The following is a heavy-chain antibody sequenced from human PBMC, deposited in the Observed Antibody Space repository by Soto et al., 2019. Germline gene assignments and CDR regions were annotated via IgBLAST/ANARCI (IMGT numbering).Heavy chain of an antibody. Sequence: EVQLVESGGGLVQPGGSLRLSCVASGFTVTEIYMNWVRQAPGKGLEWVSVIYNEFTDYADSVRGRFSISTDSSKNALYLQMTSLRAEDSAVYYCVREPRDCSGGSCSIMGDAFDIWGQGTMVTVSS. J-gene: IGHJ3*02. CDR1: GFTVTEIY. D-gene: IGHD2-15*01. V-gene: IGHV3-66*01. CDR3: VREPRDCSGGSCSIMGDAFDI. CDR2: IYNEFT.